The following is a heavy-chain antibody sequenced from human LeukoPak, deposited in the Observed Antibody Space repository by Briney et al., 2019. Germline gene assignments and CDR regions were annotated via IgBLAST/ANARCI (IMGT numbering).Heavy chain of an antibody. CDR1: GFTFDDYA. V-gene: IGHV3-9*01. D-gene: IGHD6-13*01. Sequence: PGGSLRLSCAASGFTFDDYAMHWVRQAPGKGLEWVSGISWNSGSIGYADSVKGRFTISRDNAKNSLYLQMNSLRAEDTALYYCAKGKQLVPLDYWGQGTLVTVSS. J-gene: IGHJ4*02. CDR2: ISWNSGSI. CDR3: AKGKQLVPLDY.